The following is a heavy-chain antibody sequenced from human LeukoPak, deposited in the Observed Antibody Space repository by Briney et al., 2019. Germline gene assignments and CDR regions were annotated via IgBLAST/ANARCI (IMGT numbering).Heavy chain of an antibody. V-gene: IGHV3-7*01. D-gene: IGHD2-21*01. CDR2: IKQDGSEK. Sequence: GGSLRLSCTASEFTFSSYWMSWVRQAPGKGLEWVANIKQDGSEKDYVDSVKGRFTISRDNAKNSLYLQMNNLRAEDTAMYYCARYCGGDCYGMDVWGQGTTVTVSS. CDR3: ARYCGGDCYGMDV. CDR1: EFTFSSYW. J-gene: IGHJ6*02.